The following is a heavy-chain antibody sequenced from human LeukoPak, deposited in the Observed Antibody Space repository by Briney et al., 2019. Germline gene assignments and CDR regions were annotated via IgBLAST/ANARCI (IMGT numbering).Heavy chain of an antibody. D-gene: IGHD3-3*02. Sequence: GESLKISCRASGDIFTSDWIAWLRQMPGKGPQWMGLINHHDSTTKYSPPFQGRITISVDKSINTAYLKWSSLTASDTAVYYCAKHLRTSTSRHLDNWGQGTLVTVSS. J-gene: IGHJ4*02. CDR2: INHHDSTT. CDR1: GDIFTSDW. V-gene: IGHV5-51*01. CDR3: AKHLRTSTSRHLDN.